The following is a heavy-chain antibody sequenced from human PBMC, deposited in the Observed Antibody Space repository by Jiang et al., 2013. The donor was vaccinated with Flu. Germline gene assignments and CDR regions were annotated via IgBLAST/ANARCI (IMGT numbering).Heavy chain of an antibody. Sequence: GPGLVKPSQTLSLTCTVSGASVSSGTHYWSWIRQTAGKGLEWIGHIHTSGSVTFTPSLERRVTMSLDVSRSQFSLRLNSVTAADTAVYYCATGPSNWHDWYLDLWGRGTLVTVSS. J-gene: IGHJ2*01. CDR2: IHTSGSV. V-gene: IGHV4-61*02. D-gene: IGHD1-20*01. CDR1: GASVSSGTHY. CDR3: ATGPSNWHDWYLDL.